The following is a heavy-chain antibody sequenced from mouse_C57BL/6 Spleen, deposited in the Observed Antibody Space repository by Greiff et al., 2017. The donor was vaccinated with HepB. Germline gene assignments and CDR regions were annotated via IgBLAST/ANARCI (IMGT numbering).Heavy chain of an antibody. CDR1: GFTFSSYT. CDR2: ISGGGGNT. V-gene: IGHV5-9*01. CDR3: ARRYSNYGFAY. Sequence: DVKLVESGGGLVKPGGSLKLSCAASGFTFSSYTMSWVRQTPEKRLEWVATISGGGGNTYYPDSVKGRFTISRDNAKNTLYLQMSSLRSEDTALYYCARRYSNYGFAYWGQGTLVTVSA. J-gene: IGHJ3*01. D-gene: IGHD2-5*01.